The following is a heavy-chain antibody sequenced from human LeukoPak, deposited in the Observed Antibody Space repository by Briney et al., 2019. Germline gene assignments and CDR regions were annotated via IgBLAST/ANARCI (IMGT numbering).Heavy chain of an antibody. V-gene: IGHV1-69*04. CDR1: GGTFSSYA. CDR2: IIPILGIA. CDR3: ARDRVDDPPLLWFGEAGNDAFDI. Sequence: ASVKVSCKASGGTFSSYAISWVRQAPGQALEWMGRIIPILGIANYAQKFQGRVTITADESTSTAYMELSSLRSEDTAVYYCARDRVDDPPLLWFGEAGNDAFDIWGQGTMVTVSS. J-gene: IGHJ3*02. D-gene: IGHD3-10*01.